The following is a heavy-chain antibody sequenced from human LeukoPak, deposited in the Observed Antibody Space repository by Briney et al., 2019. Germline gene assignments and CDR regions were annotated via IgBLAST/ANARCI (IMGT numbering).Heavy chain of an antibody. Sequence: GRSLRLSCAASGFTFSSYGMHWVRQAPGKGLEWVAVIWYDGSNKYYADSVKGRFTISRDNSKNTLYPQMNSLRAEDTAVYYCAKDRYYDSSGYQYFDYWGQGTLVTVSS. CDR3: AKDRYYDSSGYQYFDY. CDR2: IWYDGSNK. J-gene: IGHJ4*02. D-gene: IGHD3-22*01. V-gene: IGHV3-33*06. CDR1: GFTFSSYG.